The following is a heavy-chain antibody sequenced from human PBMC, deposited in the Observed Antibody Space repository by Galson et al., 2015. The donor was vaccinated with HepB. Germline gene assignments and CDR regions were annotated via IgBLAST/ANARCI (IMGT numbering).Heavy chain of an antibody. CDR3: ARVRRTHYYDVSGDYYLQGYFDY. V-gene: IGHV3-21*06. J-gene: IGHJ4*02. Sequence: SLRLSCAASGFTFSTYSMNWVRQAPGKGLEWVSSISGSSNYIYDADSVKGRFTISRDNAKNSLYLQMNSLRAEDTALYYCARVRRTHYYDVSGDYYLQGYFDYWGQGTLVTVSS. CDR1: GFTFSTYS. CDR2: ISGSSNYI. D-gene: IGHD3-22*01.